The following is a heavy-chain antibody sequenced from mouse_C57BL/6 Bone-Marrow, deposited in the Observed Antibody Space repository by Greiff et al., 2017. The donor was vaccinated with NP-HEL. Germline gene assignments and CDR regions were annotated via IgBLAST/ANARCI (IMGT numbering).Heavy chain of an antibody. CDR2: IDPSDSYT. J-gene: IGHJ3*01. D-gene: IGHD2-12*01. CDR3: ARGCYDEAWFAY. Sequence: QVQLQQPGAELVMPGASVKLSCKASGYTFTSYWMHWVKQRPGQGLEWIGEIDPSDSYTNYNQKFKGKSTLTVDKSSSAAYMQLSSLTSDDSAVYYGARGCYDEAWFAYWGQGTLVTVSA. CDR1: GYTFTSYW. V-gene: IGHV1-69*01.